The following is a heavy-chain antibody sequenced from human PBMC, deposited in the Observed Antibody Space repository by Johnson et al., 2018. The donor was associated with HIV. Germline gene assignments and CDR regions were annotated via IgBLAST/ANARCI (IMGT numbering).Heavy chain of an antibody. CDR1: GFTFSDAS. J-gene: IGHJ3*02. CDR3: TVRISMILALTRRDQDI. D-gene: IGHD3-22*01. CDR2: IKSKTDGGTT. V-gene: IGHV3-15*01. Sequence: VQLVESGGGLVKPGGSLRLSCTASGFTFSDASMRWVRQAPGKGLAWVGRIKSKTDGGTTDYAAPVKGGFTISRADSKNTWYLQMNSLKTEDSSVYYCTVRISMILALTRRDQDIWGQGTMVTVSS.